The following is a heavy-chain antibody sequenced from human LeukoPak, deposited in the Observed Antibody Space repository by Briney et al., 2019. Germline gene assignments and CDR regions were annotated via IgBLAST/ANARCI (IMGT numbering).Heavy chain of an antibody. CDR1: GNTLRELP. Sequence: ASVRVSCKLSGNTLRELPIQWVRQAGGKGLEWMAGFYPVNADIVYAQTLQGRVTMTEDTSTNTAYMELTSLTSDDTALYYCTTWGSDFRSCFDYWGQGTQVSVPS. CDR2: FYPVNADI. D-gene: IGHD3-3*01. CDR3: TTWGSDFRSCFDY. V-gene: IGHV1-24*01. J-gene: IGHJ4*02.